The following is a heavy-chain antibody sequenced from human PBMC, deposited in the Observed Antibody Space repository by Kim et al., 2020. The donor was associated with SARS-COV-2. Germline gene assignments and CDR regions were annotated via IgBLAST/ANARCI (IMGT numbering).Heavy chain of an antibody. CDR2: MNPNSGNT. CDR3: ARGLYLTYYYGSGCYSLDYGMDV. V-gene: IGHV1-8*01. Sequence: ASVKVSCKASGYTFTSYDINWVRQATGQGLEWMGWMNPNSGNTGYAQKFQGRVTMTRNTSISTAYMELSSLRSEDTAVYYCARGLYLTYYYGSGCYSLDYGMDVWGQGTTVTVSS. D-gene: IGHD3-10*01. J-gene: IGHJ6*02. CDR1: GYTFTSYD.